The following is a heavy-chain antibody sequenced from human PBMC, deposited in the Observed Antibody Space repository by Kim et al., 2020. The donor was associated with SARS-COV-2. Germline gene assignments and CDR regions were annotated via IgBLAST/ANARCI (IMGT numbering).Heavy chain of an antibody. CDR1: GGSFGGYY. Sequence: SETLSLTCAVYGGSFGGYYWSWIRQPPGKGLEWIGEINHSGSTNYNSSLKSRVTISVDTSKNQFSLKLSSVTAADTAVYYCARRPIYSSSSRWFDYWGQGTLVTVSS. J-gene: IGHJ4*02. D-gene: IGHD6-6*01. CDR2: INHSGST. CDR3: ARRPIYSSSSRWFDY. V-gene: IGHV4-34*01.